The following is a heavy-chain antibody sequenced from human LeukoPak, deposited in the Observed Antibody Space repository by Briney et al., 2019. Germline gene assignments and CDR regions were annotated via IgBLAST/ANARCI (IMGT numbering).Heavy chain of an antibody. Sequence: GGSLRLSCAASGFPFSTYWMSWVRQAPGKGLEWVATIRHDGSRKLYVDSVKGRFTTSRDNAKSSVYLHMNSLRDEDTAMYYCVRSEVTREGDHWGQGTLVTVSS. V-gene: IGHV3-7*01. J-gene: IGHJ4*02. CDR2: IRHDGSRK. CDR3: VRSEVTREGDH. D-gene: IGHD1-14*01. CDR1: GFPFSTYW.